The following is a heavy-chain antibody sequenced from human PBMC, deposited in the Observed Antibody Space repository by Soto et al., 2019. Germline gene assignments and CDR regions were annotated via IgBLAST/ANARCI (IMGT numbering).Heavy chain of an antibody. D-gene: IGHD3-10*01. V-gene: IGHV3-30*04. CDR1: GFTFRSYA. J-gene: IGHJ4*02. Sequence: GGSLRLSCAASGFTFRSYAIHWVRQAPGKGLEWVAVISRDGTNKYYVDSVKGRFTISRDNSKDTVYLQMNSLRDEDSAMFYCARSRSGAVADSFDFWGQGTLVTVSS. CDR3: ARSRSGAVADSFDF. CDR2: ISRDGTNK.